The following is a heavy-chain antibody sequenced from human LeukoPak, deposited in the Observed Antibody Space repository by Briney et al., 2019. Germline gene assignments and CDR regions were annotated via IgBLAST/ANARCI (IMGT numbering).Heavy chain of an antibody. CDR1: GYTFTSYG. D-gene: IGHD1-7*01. J-gene: IGHJ3*02. Sequence: GASVKVSCKASGYTFTSYGISWVRQAPGQGLEWMGWISAYNGNTNYAQKLQGRVTMTTDTSTSTAYMELRSLRSDDTAVYYCARRRRVITGTAYAFDIWGQGTMVTVSS. CDR3: ARRRRVITGTAYAFDI. V-gene: IGHV1-18*01. CDR2: ISAYNGNT.